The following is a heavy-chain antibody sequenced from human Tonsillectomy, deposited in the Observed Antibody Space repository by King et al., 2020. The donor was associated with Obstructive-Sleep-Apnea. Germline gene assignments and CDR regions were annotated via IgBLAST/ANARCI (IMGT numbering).Heavy chain of an antibody. CDR1: GDSTGSRY. Sequence: QLQESGPGLVKPSETLSLTCTVSGDSTGSRYWSWIRLPPGKRPEWIGLIHKSGTTKDNPSLESRANISLYTSKNQLSLKLSSVTSADTSVYYCARQSAHSAGWWDAFDIWGRGTKVTVSS. CDR2: IHKSGTT. CDR3: ARQSAHSAGWWDAFDI. D-gene: IGHD6-19*01. V-gene: IGHV4-59*11. J-gene: IGHJ3*02.